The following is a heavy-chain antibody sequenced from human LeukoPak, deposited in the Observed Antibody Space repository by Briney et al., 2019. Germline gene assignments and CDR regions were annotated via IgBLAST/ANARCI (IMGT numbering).Heavy chain of an antibody. CDR1: GGSFSGYY. CDR2: INHSGST. CDR3: ALREQQLVQFYNWFDP. J-gene: IGHJ5*02. Sequence: SSETLCLTCAVYGGSFSGYYWSWIRQPPGKGLEWIGEINHSGSTNYNPSLKSRVTISVDTSKNQFSLKLSSVTAADTAVYYCALREQQLVQFYNWFDPWGEGTLVTVSS. D-gene: IGHD6-13*01. V-gene: IGHV4-34*01.